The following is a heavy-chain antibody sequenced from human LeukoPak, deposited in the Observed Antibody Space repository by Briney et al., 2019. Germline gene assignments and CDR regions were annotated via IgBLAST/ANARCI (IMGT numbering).Heavy chain of an antibody. D-gene: IGHD1-26*01. CDR3: ARGMDNQVGAYFDY. CDR2: INHSGST. Sequence: SETLSLTCAVYGGSFSGYYWSWIRQPPGKGLEWIGEINHSGSTNYNPSLKSRVTISVDTSKNQFSLKLSSVTAADTAVYYCARGMDNQVGAYFDYWGQGTLVTVSS. V-gene: IGHV4-34*01. J-gene: IGHJ4*02. CDR1: GGSFSGYY.